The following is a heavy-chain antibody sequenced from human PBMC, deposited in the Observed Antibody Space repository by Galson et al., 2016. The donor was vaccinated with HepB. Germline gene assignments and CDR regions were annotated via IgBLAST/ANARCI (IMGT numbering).Heavy chain of an antibody. V-gene: IGHV1-18*01. D-gene: IGHD1-1*01. CDR3: AREDWNPRYYFNGMDV. CDR2: ISGYNGNT. Sequence: SVKVSCKASGYTFTTYGIGWVRQAPGQGLEWMGWISGYNGNTHYAQKFQDRVTLTGDTSTGTAYMDLWSLTSDDTAVYYCAREDWNPRYYFNGMDVWGQGTTVTVSS. J-gene: IGHJ6*02. CDR1: GYTFTTYG.